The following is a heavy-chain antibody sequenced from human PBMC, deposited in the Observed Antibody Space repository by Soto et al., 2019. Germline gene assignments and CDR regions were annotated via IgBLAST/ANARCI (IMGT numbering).Heavy chain of an antibody. Sequence: EVQLLESGGGLVQPGGSLRLSCAASGFTFSSYDMSWVRQATGKGLEWVSAISGSGGSTYYADSVKGRFTISRDNSKNTLYLQMNSLRAEDTAVYYCAKGARWLHLFDYWGQGTLVTVSS. D-gene: IGHD5-12*01. CDR1: GFTFSSYD. CDR3: AKGARWLHLFDY. J-gene: IGHJ4*02. CDR2: ISGSGGST. V-gene: IGHV3-23*01.